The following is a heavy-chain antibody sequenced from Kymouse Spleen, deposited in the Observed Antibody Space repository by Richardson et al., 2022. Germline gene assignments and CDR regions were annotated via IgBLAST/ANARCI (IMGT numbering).Heavy chain of an antibody. Sequence: EVQLVESGGGLVQPGRSLRLSCAASGFTFDDYAMHWVRQAPGKGLEWVSGISWNSGSIGYADSVKGRFTISRDNAKNSLYLQMNSLRAEDTALYYCAKDIRGSSPNWFDPWGQGTLVTVSS. J-gene: IGHJ5*02. V-gene: IGHV3-9*01. D-gene: IGHD6-6*01. CDR3: AKDIRGSSPNWFDP. CDR2: ISWNSGSI. CDR1: GFTFDDYA.